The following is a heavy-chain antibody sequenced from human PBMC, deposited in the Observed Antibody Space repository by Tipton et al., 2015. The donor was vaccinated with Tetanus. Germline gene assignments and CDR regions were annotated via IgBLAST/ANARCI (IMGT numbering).Heavy chain of an antibody. Sequence: TLSLTCSVSDGSSSNYYWSWIRQPPGKGLEWIGNIYSSGSANYNPSLRSRVTISVAASKDRFSLKMISVTPADTAVYYCAGSQSWFAFDTWGQWTLVLLPS. V-gene: IGHV4-59*01. CDR2: IYSSGSA. D-gene: IGHD3-10*01. CDR1: DGSSSNYY. J-gene: IGHJ3*02. CDR3: AGSQSWFAFDT.